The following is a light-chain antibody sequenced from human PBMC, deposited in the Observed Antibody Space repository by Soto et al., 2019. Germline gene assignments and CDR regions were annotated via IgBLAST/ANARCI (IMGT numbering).Light chain of an antibody. V-gene: IGKV1-5*03. J-gene: IGKJ1*01. CDR1: QTISRY. CDR3: QQYHIYPAWT. CDR2: KVS. Sequence: DIQMTQSPSTLSASVGDRVTITCRASQTISRYLAWYQQKPGKAPKLLISKVSSLEIGVLSRFSGSGSGTEFTLTISSLQPDDFANYHCQQYHIYPAWTFGQGTKVEIK.